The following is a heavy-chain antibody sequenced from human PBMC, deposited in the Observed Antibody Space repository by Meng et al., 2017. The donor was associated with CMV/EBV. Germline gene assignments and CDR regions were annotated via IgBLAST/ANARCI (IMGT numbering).Heavy chain of an antibody. V-gene: IGHV3-9*01. J-gene: IGHJ5*02. D-gene: IGHD6-6*01. CDR1: GFTFDDYA. CDR3: AKAAARSWFDP. Sequence: LKISCAASGFTFDDYAMHWVRQAPGKGLEWVSGISWNSGSIGYADSVKGRFTISRDNAKNSLYLQMNSLRAEDTALYYCAKAAARSWFDPWGQGTLVTVSS. CDR2: ISWNSGSI.